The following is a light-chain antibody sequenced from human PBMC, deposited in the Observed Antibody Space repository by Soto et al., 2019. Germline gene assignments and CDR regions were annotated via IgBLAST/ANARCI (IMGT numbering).Light chain of an antibody. CDR2: DAS. CDR1: QDITDY. Sequence: DLPMTQSPSSLSASVGDRVTITCRASQDITDYLNWYQQKPGKAPRLLIYDASNLETGVPSRFSGSGSGTDFTFTISSLQPEDIATYYCQQYDDLPLTFGGGTKVEIK. V-gene: IGKV1-33*01. J-gene: IGKJ4*01. CDR3: QQYDDLPLT.